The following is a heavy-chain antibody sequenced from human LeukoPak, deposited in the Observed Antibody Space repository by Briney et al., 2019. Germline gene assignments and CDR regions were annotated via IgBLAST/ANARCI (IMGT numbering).Heavy chain of an antibody. CDR1: GFTFDNYA. Sequence: GGSLRLSYAASGFTFDNYAMHWVRQAPGKGLEWLSIISWNSGYIGYADSVKGRFTISRDNAKKSLDLQMNSLRAEDTAFYYCAKVRGTYSSGYFFDYWGQGTLVTVSS. CDR2: ISWNSGYI. CDR3: AKVRGTYSSGYFFDY. V-gene: IGHV3-9*01. J-gene: IGHJ4*02. D-gene: IGHD6-19*01.